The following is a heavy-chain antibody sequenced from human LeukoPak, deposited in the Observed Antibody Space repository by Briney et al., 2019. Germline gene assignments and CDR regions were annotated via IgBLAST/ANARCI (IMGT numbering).Heavy chain of an antibody. Sequence: PSETLSLTCTVSGGSISSYYWSWVRQPPGKGLEWIGCIYYSGSTNYNPSLKRRVTISVDTSKHQFSLKLSSVTAADTAVYYCARDDSSGYFDYWGQGTLVTVSS. CDR1: GGSISSYY. CDR3: ARDDSSGYFDY. V-gene: IGHV4-59*12. J-gene: IGHJ4*02. CDR2: IYYSGST. D-gene: IGHD3-22*01.